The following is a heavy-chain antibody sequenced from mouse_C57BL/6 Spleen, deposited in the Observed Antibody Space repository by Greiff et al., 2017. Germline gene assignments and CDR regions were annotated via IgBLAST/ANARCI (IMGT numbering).Heavy chain of an antibody. CDR1: GYTFTSYG. Sequence: VQLQQSGAELARPGASVTLSCKASGYTFTSYGISWVKQRTGQGLEWIGEIYPRSGNTYYNEKFKGKATLTADKSSSTAYMELRRLTSEDAAVYFCARYGNYGNYSWYFDGWGTGTTVTVAS. D-gene: IGHD2-1*01. CDR3: ARYGNYGNYSWYFDG. J-gene: IGHJ1*03. CDR2: IYPRSGNT. V-gene: IGHV1-81*01.